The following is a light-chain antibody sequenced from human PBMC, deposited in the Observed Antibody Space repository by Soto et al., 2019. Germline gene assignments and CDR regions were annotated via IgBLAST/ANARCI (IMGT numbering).Light chain of an antibody. CDR3: QQYNNWPPLT. V-gene: IGKV3-15*01. J-gene: IGKJ4*01. Sequence: EIVMTQSPATLSVSPGERATLSCRASQSVSSTLAWYQQKPGQAPRLLIYGASTRATGVPARFSGSGSGTYFTLTISSLQSEDFAVYYCQQYNNWPPLTFGGGTKVEIK. CDR1: QSVSST. CDR2: GAS.